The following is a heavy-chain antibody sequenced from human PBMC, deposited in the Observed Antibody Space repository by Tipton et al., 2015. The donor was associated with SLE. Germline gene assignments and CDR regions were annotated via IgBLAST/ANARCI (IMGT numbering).Heavy chain of an antibody. D-gene: IGHD6-19*01. Sequence: TLSLTCTVSGGSISSHYWSWIRQPPGKGLEWIGYIYYSGSTNYNPSLKSRVTLSGDTSKNQFSLKLSSVTAADTAVYYCARDGYSSGIFDYWGQGTLVTVSS. CDR2: IYYSGST. V-gene: IGHV4-59*11. J-gene: IGHJ4*02. CDR1: GGSISSHY. CDR3: ARDGYSSGIFDY.